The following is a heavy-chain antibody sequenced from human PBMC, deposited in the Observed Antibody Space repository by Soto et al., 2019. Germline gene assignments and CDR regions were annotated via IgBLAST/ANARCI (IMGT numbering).Heavy chain of an antibody. CDR2: IIPILGIA. V-gene: IGHV1-69*02. Sequence: QVQLVQSGAEVKKPGSSVKVSCKASGGTFSSYTISWVRQAPGQGLEWMGRIIPILGIANYAQKFQGRVTITADKSTSTAYMELSSMRSEDTAVYYCARGVVVVPAAVSNLDSWGQGTLVTVSS. CDR1: GGTFSSYT. CDR3: ARGVVVVPAAVSNLDS. D-gene: IGHD2-2*01. J-gene: IGHJ4*02.